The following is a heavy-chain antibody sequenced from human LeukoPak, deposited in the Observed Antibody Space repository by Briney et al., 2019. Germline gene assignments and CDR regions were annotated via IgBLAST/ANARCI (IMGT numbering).Heavy chain of an antibody. Sequence: SETLSLTCAVYGGSFSGYYWSWIRQSAGKGLEWIGLISHRGSTYYNPSLKSRVTISLNTSKNQFSLKLTSVTAADTAVYYWARGVSDQSWGQETMVTVPP. J-gene: IGHJ4*02. CDR3: ARGVSDQS. V-gene: IGHV4-34*01. CDR1: GGSFSGYY. CDR2: ISHRGST.